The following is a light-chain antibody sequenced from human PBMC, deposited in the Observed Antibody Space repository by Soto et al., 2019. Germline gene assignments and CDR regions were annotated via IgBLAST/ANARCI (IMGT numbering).Light chain of an antibody. V-gene: IGKV3-15*01. CDR1: QSVSSN. CDR3: QQYHNWPPCT. CDR2: GES. J-gene: IGKJ1*01. Sequence: EIVMTQYPATLSGSPGERATLSCRASQSVSSNLAWYQQKPGQAPRLLIYGESTRATGIAARPSGSGSGTEFTLTSSSLQSEHFSVCDCQQYHNWPPCTFGQGTKVEIE.